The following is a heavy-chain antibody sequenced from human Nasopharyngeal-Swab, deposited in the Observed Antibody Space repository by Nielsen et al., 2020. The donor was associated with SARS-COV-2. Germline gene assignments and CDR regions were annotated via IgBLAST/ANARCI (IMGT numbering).Heavy chain of an antibody. J-gene: IGHJ3*02. CDR3: ATWSGYSSSWGLDSDAFDI. CDR1: GFTFRSYE. V-gene: IGHV3-48*03. CDR2: IASSGSTI. Sequence: GESLKIYCAAPGFTFRSYEMNWVRQAPGTGLEWVSYIASSGSTIYYADSVKGRFNIARDNAKNSLYQQMNSLRAEDTSLYYCATWSGYSSSWGLDSDAFDIWGQGTMVTVSS. D-gene: IGHD6-13*01.